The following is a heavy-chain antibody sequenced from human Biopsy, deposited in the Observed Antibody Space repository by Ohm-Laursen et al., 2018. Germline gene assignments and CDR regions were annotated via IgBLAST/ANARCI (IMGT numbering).Heavy chain of an antibody. CDR2: IFYSGTP. V-gene: IGHV4-39*01. CDR3: ARIYFYGLGSSDYFFDS. CDR1: GDSIATFNYY. Sequence: SDTLSLTCSVSGDSIATFNYYWGWVRQPPGKGLEWLATIFYSGTPYFSRTLESRLTISQDTSSNQFSLRPKYVTAADTGVYYCARIYFYGLGSSDYFFDSWGQGTLVTVSS. D-gene: IGHD3-10*01. J-gene: IGHJ4*02.